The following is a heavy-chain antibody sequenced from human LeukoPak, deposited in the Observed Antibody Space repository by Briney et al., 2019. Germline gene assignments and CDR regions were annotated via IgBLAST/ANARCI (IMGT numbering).Heavy chain of an antibody. V-gene: IGHV4-59*01. D-gene: IGHD1-14*01. J-gene: IGHJ3*02. Sequence: TSETLSLTCTVSGGSISGYYWSWIRQPPGKGLEWIGYIYYSGSTNYDPSLKSRVAISVDTSKNQFSLKLSSVTAADTAVHYCASSLSPEDAFDIWGQGTMVTVSS. CDR2: IYYSGST. CDR1: GGSISGYY. CDR3: ASSLSPEDAFDI.